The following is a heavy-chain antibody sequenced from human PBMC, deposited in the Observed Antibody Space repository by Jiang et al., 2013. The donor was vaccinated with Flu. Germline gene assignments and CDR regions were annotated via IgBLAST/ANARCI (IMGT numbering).Heavy chain of an antibody. V-gene: IGHV3-15*05. D-gene: IGHD3-10*01. Sequence: VQLVESGGGLVQPGESLRLSCAASGFTFRDAWMSWVRQAPGKGLEWVGRVKSRTDGGTRNYAASVNGRFSISRDDSKYTVYLQMNSLKIEDTAVYYCGAGAGKSDFDYWGRGTLVTVSS. CDR3: GAGAGKSDFDY. J-gene: IGHJ4*02. CDR2: VKSRTDGGTR. CDR1: GFTFRDAW.